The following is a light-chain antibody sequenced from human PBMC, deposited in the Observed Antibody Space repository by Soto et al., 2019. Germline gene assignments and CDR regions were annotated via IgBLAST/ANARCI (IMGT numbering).Light chain of an antibody. CDR2: DAS. V-gene: IGKV3-11*01. CDR3: QQRSNWPPT. CDR1: QSVSSY. J-gene: IGKJ4*01. Sequence: EIVLTHSPATLSLSPGEIATLSCRASQSVSSYLAWYQQKPGQAPRLLIYDASNRATGIPARFSGSGSGTDFTPTISSLEPEDFAVYYCQQRSNWPPTFGGGTKVDIK.